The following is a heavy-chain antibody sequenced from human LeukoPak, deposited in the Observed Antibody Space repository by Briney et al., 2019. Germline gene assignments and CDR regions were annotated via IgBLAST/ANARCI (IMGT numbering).Heavy chain of an antibody. CDR1: GFTFSSYG. CDR3: AKAFRRGGMGLGY. J-gene: IGHJ4*02. V-gene: IGHV3-33*06. CDR2: IWYDGSNK. Sequence: GGSLRLSCAASGFTFSSYGMHWVRQAPGKGLEWVAVIWYDGSNKYYADSVKGRFTISRDNCKNTLYLQMNSLRAEDTAVYYCAKAFRRGGMGLGYWGQGTLVTVSS. D-gene: IGHD3-16*01.